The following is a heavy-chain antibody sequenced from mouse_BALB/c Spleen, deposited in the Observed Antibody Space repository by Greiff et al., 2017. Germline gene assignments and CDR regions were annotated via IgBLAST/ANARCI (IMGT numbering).Heavy chain of an antibody. J-gene: IGHJ4*01. CDR1: GFTFSSYA. CDR2: ISSGGST. CDR3: ARGKYRYDAGAMDY. D-gene: IGHD2-14*01. V-gene: IGHV5-6-5*01. Sequence: EVKLMESGGGLVKPGGSLKLSCAASGFTFSSYAMSWVRQTPEKRLEWVASISSGGSTYYPDSVKGRFTISRDNARNILYLQMSSLRSEDTAMYYCARGKYRYDAGAMDYWGQGTSVTVSS.